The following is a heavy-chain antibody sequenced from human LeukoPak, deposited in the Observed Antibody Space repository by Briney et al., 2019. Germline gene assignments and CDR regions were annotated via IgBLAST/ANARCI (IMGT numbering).Heavy chain of an antibody. CDR3: AKDSEYYDILTGYYRGYYFDY. J-gene: IGHJ4*02. Sequence: ARSLRLSCAASGFTFSSYGMHWVRQAPGKGLEWVAVISYDGSNKYYADSVKGRFTISRDNSKNTLYLQMNSLRAEDTAVYYCAKDSEYYDILTGYYRGYYFDYWGEGTLVSVST. D-gene: IGHD3-9*01. V-gene: IGHV3-30*18. CDR2: ISYDGSNK. CDR1: GFTFSSYG.